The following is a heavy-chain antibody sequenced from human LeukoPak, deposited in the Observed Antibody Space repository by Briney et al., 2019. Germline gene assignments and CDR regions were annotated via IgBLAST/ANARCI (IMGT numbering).Heavy chain of an antibody. J-gene: IGHJ4*02. Sequence: PGGSLRLSCVASGINFGAHSMSWVRQAPGKGLEWVGRSRDRAHSYTTEYAPSVKGRFTISRDDTKNSLYLQMKSLKTEDTAVYYCARAPPIGVTYSFDFWGQGTLVTVSS. V-gene: IGHV3-72*01. CDR2: SRDRAHSYTT. D-gene: IGHD2-21*02. CDR1: GINFGAHS. CDR3: ARAPPIGVTYSFDF.